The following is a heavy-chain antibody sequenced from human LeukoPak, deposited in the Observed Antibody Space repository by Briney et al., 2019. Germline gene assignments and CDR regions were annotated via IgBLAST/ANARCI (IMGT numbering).Heavy chain of an antibody. CDR2: IFSGGNT. Sequence: PGGSLRLSCAVSGFAVSSNYMTWVRQAPGKGLEWVSVIFSGGNTYYADSVKGRFTISRDNSENTVYLQMSSLRAEDTAVYYCARDFSGVDYFDYWGQGTLVTVSS. V-gene: IGHV3-53*01. CDR3: ARDFSGVDYFDY. CDR1: GFAVSSNY. D-gene: IGHD3-10*01. J-gene: IGHJ4*02.